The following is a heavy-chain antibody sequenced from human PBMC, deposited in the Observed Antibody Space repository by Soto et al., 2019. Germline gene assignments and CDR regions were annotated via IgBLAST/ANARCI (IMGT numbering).Heavy chain of an antibody. J-gene: IGHJ4*02. D-gene: IGHD2-21*02. V-gene: IGHV3-15*07. CDR1: GFTFSNSW. CDR2: IKSKTDGGTT. Sequence: EVQLVESGGGLVKPGGSLRLSCAASGFTFSNSWMNWVRQAPGKGLEWVGRIKSKTDGGTTDYAAPVKGRFTISRDDSKNTLYLQMNSLKTEDTAVYYCTTAPAVFAVVTAWGGSWGQGTLVTVSS. CDR3: TTAPAVFAVVTAWGGS.